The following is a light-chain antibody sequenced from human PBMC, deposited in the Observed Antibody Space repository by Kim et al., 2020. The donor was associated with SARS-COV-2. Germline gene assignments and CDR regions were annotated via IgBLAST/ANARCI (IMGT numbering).Light chain of an antibody. J-gene: IGKJ1*01. CDR3: QQYNNWPRGT. Sequence: VSPGERATLSGRASQSVSSSLAWYQQKPGQAPRLLIYGASTRATGIPARFSGNGSGTEFTLTISSLQSEDFAVYYCQQYNNWPRGTFGQGTKVEIK. CDR2: GAS. CDR1: QSVSSS. V-gene: IGKV3-15*01.